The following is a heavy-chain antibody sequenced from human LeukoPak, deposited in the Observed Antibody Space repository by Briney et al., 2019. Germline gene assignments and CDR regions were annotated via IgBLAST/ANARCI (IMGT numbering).Heavy chain of an antibody. Sequence: PGASLRLSCATSGFTFKSYGLHWVRQAPGRGLEWVAFIWYDGSNQYYADSVKGRFTISREKSKNTLFLQMNSLRAEDTALYFCAGDISTSYFDSWGQGTLVTVSS. CDR1: GFTFKSYG. J-gene: IGHJ4*02. V-gene: IGHV3-33*01. CDR2: IWYDGSNQ. CDR3: AGDISTSYFDS. D-gene: IGHD3-3*02.